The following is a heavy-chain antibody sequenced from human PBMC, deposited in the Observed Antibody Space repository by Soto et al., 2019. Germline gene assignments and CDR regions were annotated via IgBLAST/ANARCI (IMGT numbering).Heavy chain of an antibody. D-gene: IGHD2-15*01. V-gene: IGHV1-69*06. CDR1: GYTFTGYY. Sequence: SVKVSCTASGYTFTGYYMHWVRQAPGQGLEWMGGIIPIFGTANYAQKFQGRVTITADKSTSTAYMELSSLRSEDTAVYYCARGLGYCSGGSCYPFDYWGQGTLVTVSS. CDR2: IIPIFGTA. J-gene: IGHJ4*02. CDR3: ARGLGYCSGGSCYPFDY.